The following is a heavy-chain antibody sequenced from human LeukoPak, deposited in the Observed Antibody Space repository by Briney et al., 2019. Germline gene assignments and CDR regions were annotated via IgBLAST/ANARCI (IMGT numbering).Heavy chain of an antibody. CDR1: GGTFSSYA. D-gene: IGHD6-19*01. J-gene: IGHJ4*02. V-gene: IGHV1-69*04. CDR2: IIPILGIA. CDR3: ARDQEGSGWLLDS. Sequence: SVKVSCKASGGTFSSYAISWVRQAPGQGLEWMGRIIPILGIANYAQKFQGRVTITADKSTSTAYMELSSLRSEDTAVYYCARDQEGSGWLLDSWGQGTLVTVSS.